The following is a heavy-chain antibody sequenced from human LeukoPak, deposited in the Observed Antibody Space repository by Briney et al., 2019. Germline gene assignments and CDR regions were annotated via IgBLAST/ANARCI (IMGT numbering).Heavy chain of an antibody. CDR1: GFTFSRYE. D-gene: IGHD6-19*01. CDR3: ARVALDSSGDNYGQGAFDY. CDR2: ISGSGRTI. V-gene: IGHV3-48*03. Sequence: PGGSLRLSCAASGFTFSRYEMNWVRQAPGKGLEWLSYISGSGRTIFYGDSVKGRFTISRDNANNSLYLQINSLRAEDTALYYCARVALDSSGDNYGQGAFDYWGQGTLVSVCS. J-gene: IGHJ4*02.